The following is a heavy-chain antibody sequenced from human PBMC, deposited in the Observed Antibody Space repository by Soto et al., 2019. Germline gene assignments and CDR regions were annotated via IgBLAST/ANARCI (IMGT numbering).Heavy chain of an antibody. D-gene: IGHD3-10*01. V-gene: IGHV4-30-4*08. CDR2: MYSSGST. Sequence: SQTLFLNYPVSGGSINNGDYSWSWIRQQPGKGLEWIRNMYSSGSTHYNPPLRSRLTISVDTSKNQFSLKLSSVTAAYTAVYYCASFVPIKSAMVRGVSTNYYYYGMDVWGQGTTV. CDR3: ASFVPIKSAMVRGVSTNYYYYGMDV. J-gene: IGHJ6*02. CDR1: GGSINNGDYS.